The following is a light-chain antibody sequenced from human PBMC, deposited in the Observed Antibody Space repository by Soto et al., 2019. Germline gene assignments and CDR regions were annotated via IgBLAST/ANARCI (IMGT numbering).Light chain of an antibody. CDR3: MQATQSYT. CDR2: KSS. CDR1: QSLVHSDGNTY. V-gene: IGKV2-24*01. Sequence: DIVLTQTPLSSPVTLGQPASISCRSSQSLVHSDGNTYFNWLQQRPGQPPRLLIYKSSKLFPGDPARFSGSGSGTDFTLKISRVEAEDVGVYYCMQATQSYTFGQGTKLEIK. J-gene: IGKJ2*01.